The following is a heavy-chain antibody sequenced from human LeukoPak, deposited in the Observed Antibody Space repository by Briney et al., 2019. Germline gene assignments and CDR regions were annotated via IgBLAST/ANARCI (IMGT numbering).Heavy chain of an antibody. V-gene: IGHV1-18*01. CDR3: ARDSLNYYDSSGLRPPPDY. CDR1: GYTFTSYG. J-gene: IGHJ4*02. D-gene: IGHD3-22*01. Sequence: ASVKVSCKASGYTFTSYGISWVRQAPGQGLEWMGWISAYNGNTNYAQKLQGRVTMTTDTSTSTAYMELRSLRSDDTAVYYCARDSLNYYDSSGLRPPPDYWGQGTLVTVSS. CDR2: ISAYNGNT.